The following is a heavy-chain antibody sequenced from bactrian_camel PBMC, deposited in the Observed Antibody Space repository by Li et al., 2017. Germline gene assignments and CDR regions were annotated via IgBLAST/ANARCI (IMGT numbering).Heavy chain of an antibody. Sequence: VQLVESGGGSVQAGGSLRLSRATSGYTSCDYQVNWYRQAPGKEREFVSTINSDGATDYTDSVKGRFTLSQDNDNNMVYLHVKNLKPEDTAVYFCAVGHWGGGQCYPAAGYMGQGTQVTVS. V-gene: IGHV3S40*01. J-gene: IGHJ4*01. CDR2: INSDGAT. D-gene: IGHD5*01. CDR1: GYTSCDYQ.